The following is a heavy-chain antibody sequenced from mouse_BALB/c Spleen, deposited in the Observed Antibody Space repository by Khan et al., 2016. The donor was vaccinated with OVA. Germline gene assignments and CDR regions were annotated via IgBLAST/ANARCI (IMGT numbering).Heavy chain of an antibody. CDR1: GYSFTGYF. D-gene: IGHD1-1*01. CDR3: TRIYRSDFDY. V-gene: IGHV1-20*02. Sequence: EVQLLETGPELVRPGASVKISCTASGYSFTGYFMNWVMQSHGKSLEWIGRINPHIGETFYNQRFKDKATLTVDESSSTAHMELRSLASEDSAVYYCTRIYRSDFDYWGQGTTLTVSS. CDR2: INPHIGET. J-gene: IGHJ2*01.